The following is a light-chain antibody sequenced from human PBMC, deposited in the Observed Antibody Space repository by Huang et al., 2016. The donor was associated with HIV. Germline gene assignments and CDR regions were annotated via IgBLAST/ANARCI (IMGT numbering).Light chain of an antibody. CDR3: QQFNNWPPRFT. CDR2: GAS. Sequence: EIVMTQSPATLSVSPGERATLSCRASQNIGDNLTWYHHKPGQAPRLLIYGASTRATGIPPRFSGSGSGTEFTLTISGLESEDFAVYYCQQFNNWPPRFTFGPGTTVDVK. CDR1: QNIGDN. J-gene: IGKJ3*01. V-gene: IGKV3-15*01.